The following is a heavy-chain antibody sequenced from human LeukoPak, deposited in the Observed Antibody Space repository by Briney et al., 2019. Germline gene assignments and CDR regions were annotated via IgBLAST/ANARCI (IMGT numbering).Heavy chain of an antibody. CDR1: GDSVISYY. D-gene: IGHD6-6*01. V-gene: IGHV4-4*07. J-gene: IGHJ4*01. CDR3: ARGGGSSLGIDY. Sequence: SETLSLTCSVSGDSVISYYWNWIRQPAGKGLEWIGRIYTSGSTDYNPSLKSRVTMPVATSKNQFSLKLSSVTAADTAVYYCARGGGSSLGIDYWGQGTLVTVSS. CDR2: IYTSGST.